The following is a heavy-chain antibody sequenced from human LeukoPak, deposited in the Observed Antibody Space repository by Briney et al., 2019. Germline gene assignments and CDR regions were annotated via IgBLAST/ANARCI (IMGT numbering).Heavy chain of an antibody. CDR2: INPNDGST. CDR3: ARDPTMVVVVVSAPYGMDV. D-gene: IGHD3-22*01. Sequence: ASVKVSCKASGYTFTSKHIHWVRQAPGQGLEWMGIINPNDGSTTYAQKFQGRVTMTSDTSTSTVYMELSSLRSEDMAVFYCARDPTMVVVVVSAPYGMDVWGQGTSVTVSS. V-gene: IGHV1-46*01. CDR1: GYTFTSKH. J-gene: IGHJ6*02.